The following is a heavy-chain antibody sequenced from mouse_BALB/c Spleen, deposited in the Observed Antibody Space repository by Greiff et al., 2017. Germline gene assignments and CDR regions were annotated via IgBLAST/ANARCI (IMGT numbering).Heavy chain of an antibody. CDR3: TRDAPSFAY. CDR1: GYTFTDYE. CDR2: IDPETGGT. Sequence: VQLQQSGAELVRPGASVTLSCKASGYTFTDYEMHWVKQTPVHGLEWIGAIDPETGGTAYNQKFKGKATLTADKSSSTAYMELRSLTSEDSAVYYCTRDAPSFAYWGQGTLVTVSA. J-gene: IGHJ3*01. V-gene: IGHV1-15*01. D-gene: IGHD6-5*01.